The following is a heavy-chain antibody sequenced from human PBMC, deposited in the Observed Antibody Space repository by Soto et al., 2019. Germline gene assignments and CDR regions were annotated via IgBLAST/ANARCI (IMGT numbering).Heavy chain of an antibody. CDR3: AKLIGGVKASGGTGNWIDP. Sequence: GGSLRLSCAASGFMFSGHGMHWIRQAPGKGLEWVAVGSHDGVDNYYGDSVMGRCTVSRDDSKNTLFLQIDRVTADDSGVYYCAKLIGGVKASGGTGNWIDPWGQGP. CDR2: GSHDGVDN. V-gene: IGHV3-30*18. D-gene: IGHD2-15*01. J-gene: IGHJ5*02. CDR1: GFMFSGHG.